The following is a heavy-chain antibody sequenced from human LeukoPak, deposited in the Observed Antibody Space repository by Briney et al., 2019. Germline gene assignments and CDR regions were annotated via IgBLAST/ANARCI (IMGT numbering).Heavy chain of an antibody. CDR1: GFTVSNTY. D-gene: IGHD3-16*01. Sequence: PGGSLSVSCAASGFTVSNTYMNWVRQAPGKGLEWVSVIYTGDTTYYADSVKGRFTTSRDKSKNTVYLQMSSLRAEDTAVYYCARTRGGLLAYFAYWGQGALVTVSS. J-gene: IGHJ4*02. CDR3: ARTRGGLLAYFAY. V-gene: IGHV3-53*01. CDR2: IYTGDTT.